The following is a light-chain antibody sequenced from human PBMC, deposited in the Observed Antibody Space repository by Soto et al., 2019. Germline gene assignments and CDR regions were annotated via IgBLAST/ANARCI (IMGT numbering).Light chain of an antibody. V-gene: IGKV3-15*01. CDR1: QSVSSN. Sequence: EIVMTQAPATLSVSPGERATLSCRASQSVSSNLVWYQQKPGQAPRLLVYDASTRATGVPARFSGSGAGAEFTLTISSLQSEDFAVYYCQEFNNWPLHFGGGTKVAI. CDR3: QEFNNWPLH. J-gene: IGKJ4*01. CDR2: DAS.